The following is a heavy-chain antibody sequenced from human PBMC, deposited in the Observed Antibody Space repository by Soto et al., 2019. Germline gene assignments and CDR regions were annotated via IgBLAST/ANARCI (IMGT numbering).Heavy chain of an antibody. D-gene: IGHD4-17*01. CDR3: AKDTRTLLRNNWFDP. V-gene: IGHV3-23*01. Sequence: TGGSLRLSCAASGFTFSSYAMSWVRQAPGKGLEWVSAISGSGGSTYYADSVKGRFTISRDNSKNTLYLQMNSLRAEDTAVYYCAKDTRTLLRNNWFDPWGQGTLVTVSS. CDR1: GFTFSSYA. CDR2: ISGSGGST. J-gene: IGHJ5*02.